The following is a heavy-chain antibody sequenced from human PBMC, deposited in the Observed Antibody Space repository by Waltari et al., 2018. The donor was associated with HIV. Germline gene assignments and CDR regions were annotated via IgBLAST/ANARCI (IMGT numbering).Heavy chain of an antibody. J-gene: IGHJ5*02. V-gene: IGHV1-69*01. D-gene: IGHD6-19*01. CDR1: GGYFRSQA. CDR3: ARALSGWYSCGFDP. CDR2: IIPIFGTA. Sequence: QVQLVESGAEGKKPGYTVKVVGKASGGYFRSQAISWEQTAPGQGLEWMGGIIPIFGTANSAQKFQGRVTITADESTSTAYMELSSLRSEDTAVYYCARALSGWYSCGFDPWGQGTLVTVSS.